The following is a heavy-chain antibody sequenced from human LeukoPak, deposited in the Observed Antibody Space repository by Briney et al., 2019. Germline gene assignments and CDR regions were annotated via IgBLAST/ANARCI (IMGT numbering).Heavy chain of an antibody. CDR3: ARLWFGETGGGGY. CDR1: GFTFSSYW. Sequence: PGGSLRLSCAASGFTFSSYWMSWVRQAPGKGLEWVANIKQDGSEKYYVDSVKGRFTISRDNAKNSLYLQMNSLRAEDTAVYYCARLWFGETGGGGYWGQGTLVTVSS. J-gene: IGHJ4*02. CDR2: IKQDGSEK. V-gene: IGHV3-7*05. D-gene: IGHD3-10*01.